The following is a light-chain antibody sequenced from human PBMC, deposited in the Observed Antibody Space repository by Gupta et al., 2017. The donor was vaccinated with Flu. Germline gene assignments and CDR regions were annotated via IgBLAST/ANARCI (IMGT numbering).Light chain of an antibody. CDR3: SSYTTSATRV. CDR1: SSDVAAYDF. CDR2: EVS. J-gene: IGLJ3*02. V-gene: IGLV2-14*01. Sequence: QSALTQPASMSGSPVQSITISCTGTSSDVAAYDFVSWYQQHSDKAPKLIIYEVSSRPSGVSNRFSGSKSGKTASLTISGLQAEDEADYYCSSYTTSATRVFGGGTTLTVL.